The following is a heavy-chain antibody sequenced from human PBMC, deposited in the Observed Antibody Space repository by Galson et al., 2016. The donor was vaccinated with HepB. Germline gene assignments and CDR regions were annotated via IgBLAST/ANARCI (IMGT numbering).Heavy chain of an antibody. CDR2: ITRRGDAT. CDR1: GFSFSNSG. CDR3: GKHGGFDY. V-gene: IGHV3-23*01. Sequence: SLSLSCAASGFSFSNSGMRWVRQAPGRGQEWVSGITRRGDATHHADFVKGRFTISRDNSKNTLYLYMNNLTAGDTAIYYCGKHGGFDYWGQGALVTVSS. D-gene: IGHD3-16*01. J-gene: IGHJ4*02.